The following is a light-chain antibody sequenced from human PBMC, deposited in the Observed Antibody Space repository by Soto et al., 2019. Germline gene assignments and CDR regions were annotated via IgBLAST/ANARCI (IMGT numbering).Light chain of an antibody. CDR1: QSVSSN. Sequence: EIVMTQSPATLSVSPGEGATLSCRASQSVSSNLAWYQQKPGQPPRLLIYGASTRATGIPARFSGSGSGTEFTLTISSLQSEDFAVYYCQQYNDWHPVTFGQGTKVEIK. V-gene: IGKV3-15*01. CDR3: QQYNDWHPVT. CDR2: GAS. J-gene: IGKJ1*01.